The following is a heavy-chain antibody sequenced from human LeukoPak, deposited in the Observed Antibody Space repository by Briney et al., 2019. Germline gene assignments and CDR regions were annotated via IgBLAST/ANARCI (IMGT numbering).Heavy chain of an antibody. CDR1: GFTFSSYS. Sequence: PGGSLRLSCAASGFTFSSYSMNWVRQAPGKGLEWVSSISSSSSYIYYADSVKGRFTISRDNAKNSLYLQMNSLRAEDTAVYYGARSRGKKRGAIDIWGERTMVTVSS. CDR3: ARSRGKKRGAIDI. CDR2: ISSSSSYI. V-gene: IGHV3-21*01. J-gene: IGHJ3*02.